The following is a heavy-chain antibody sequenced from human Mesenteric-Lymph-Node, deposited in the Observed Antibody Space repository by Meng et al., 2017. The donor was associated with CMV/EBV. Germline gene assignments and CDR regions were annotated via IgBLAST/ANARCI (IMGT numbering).Heavy chain of an antibody. CDR1: GGTFSSYA. J-gene: IGHJ5*02. Sequence: SVKVSCKASGGTFSSYAISWVRQAPGQGLEWMGGIIPIFGTANYAQKFQGRVTITTDESTSTAYMELSSLRSEYTAVYYCARSITIFGVVGWFDPWGQGTLVTVSS. V-gene: IGHV1-69*05. CDR2: IIPIFGTA. D-gene: IGHD3-3*01. CDR3: ARSITIFGVVGWFDP.